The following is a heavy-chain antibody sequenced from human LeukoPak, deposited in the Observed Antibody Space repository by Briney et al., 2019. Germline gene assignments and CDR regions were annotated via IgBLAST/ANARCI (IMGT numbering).Heavy chain of an antibody. J-gene: IGHJ3*01. CDR1: GFSFSLYS. CDR3: ARSSYSSSSSV. Sequence: GGSLRLSCVASGFSFSLYSMSWSRQAPGKGLEWVASINSDGSEGYYADVVKGRFTISRDNAKNSLYLQINSLRAEDTAVHYCARSSYSSSSSVWGQGTMVTVSS. V-gene: IGHV3-7*03. D-gene: IGHD6-6*01. CDR2: INSDGSEG.